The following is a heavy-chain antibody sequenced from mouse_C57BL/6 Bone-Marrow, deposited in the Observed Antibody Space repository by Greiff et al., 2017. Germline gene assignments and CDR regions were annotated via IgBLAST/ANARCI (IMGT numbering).Heavy chain of an antibody. CDR1: GYTFTSYD. CDR3: ARGAYYSNYLAWFAY. J-gene: IGHJ3*01. D-gene: IGHD2-5*01. V-gene: IGHV1-85*01. Sequence: QVQLQQSGPELVKPGASVKLSCKASGYTFTSYDINWVKQRPGQGLVWIGWIYPRDGSTKSNEKFTGKATLPVDPSSSTAYMELHNLTSEDSAVYFCARGAYYSNYLAWFAYWGQGTLVTVSA. CDR2: IYPRDGST.